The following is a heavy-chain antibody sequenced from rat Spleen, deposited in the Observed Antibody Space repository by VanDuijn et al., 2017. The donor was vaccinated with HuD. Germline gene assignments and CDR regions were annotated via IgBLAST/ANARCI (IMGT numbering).Heavy chain of an antibody. J-gene: IGHJ2*01. CDR1: GFSLTSYH. Sequence: QVQLKESGPGLVQPSQTLSLTCIVSGFSLTSYHVSWVRQPPGKSLVWMGTIWAGGGTNYSSAVQSQLSISRDTSKSHVFLKMNSLQPGDTATYYCARLPGVYYGLDYWGQGVMVTVSS. CDR3: ARLPGVYYGLDY. CDR2: IWAGGGT. V-gene: IGHV2-72*01. D-gene: IGHD1-6*01.